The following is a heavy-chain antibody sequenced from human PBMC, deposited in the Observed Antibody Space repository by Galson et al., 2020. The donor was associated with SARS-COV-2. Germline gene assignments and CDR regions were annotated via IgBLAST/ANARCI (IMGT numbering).Heavy chain of an antibody. Sequence: SGPTLVKPTQTLTLTCTFSGFSLDSGGVSVGWIRQPPGKALEWLTYIYWNADKRYSPSLKSRLTVTKDTSRNQVVLTMTNMAPVDTATYYCARSPDGGHRLDDWGRGILVTVSS. J-gene: IGHJ4*01. CDR3: ARSPDGGHRLDD. CDR2: IYWNADK. CDR1: GFSLDSGGVS. D-gene: IGHD4-17*01. V-gene: IGHV2-5*01.